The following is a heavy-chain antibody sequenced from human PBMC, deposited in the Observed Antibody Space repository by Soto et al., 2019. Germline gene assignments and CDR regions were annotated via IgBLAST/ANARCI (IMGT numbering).Heavy chain of an antibody. Sequence: SETLSLTCAVSGGSISSGGYFWSWIRQPPGKGLEWIGYIYHSGSTYYNPSLKSRVTISVDTSKNQFSLKLSSVTAADTAVYYCARLHRGVLYYYYYGMDVWGQGTTVTVSS. V-gene: IGHV4-30-2*01. CDR1: GGSISSGGYF. J-gene: IGHJ6*02. CDR2: IYHSGST. CDR3: ARLHRGVLYYYYYGMDV. D-gene: IGHD3-10*01.